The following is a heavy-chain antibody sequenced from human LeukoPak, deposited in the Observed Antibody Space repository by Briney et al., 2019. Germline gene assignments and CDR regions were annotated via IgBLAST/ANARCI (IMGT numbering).Heavy chain of an antibody. CDR1: GFTFSSYW. J-gene: IGHJ5*02. CDR2: IKQDGSEK. D-gene: IGHD1-26*01. Sequence: GGSLRLSCAASGFTFSSYWMSWVRQAPGKGLEWVANIKQDGSEKYYVDSVKGRFTISRDNAKNSLYLQMNSLRAEDTAVYYCARDSSYSGSYRWFGPWGQGTLVTVSS. V-gene: IGHV3-7*01. CDR3: ARDSSYSGSYRWFGP.